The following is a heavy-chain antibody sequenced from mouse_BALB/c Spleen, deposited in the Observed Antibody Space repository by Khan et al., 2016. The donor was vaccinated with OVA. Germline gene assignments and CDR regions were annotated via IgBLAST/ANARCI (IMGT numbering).Heavy chain of an antibody. CDR1: GYSITSDYA. CDR3: ARSVTITTVVTTGFDY. Sequence: EVQLQESGPGLVEPSQSLSLTCTVTGYSITSDYAWNWIRQFPGNKLEWMVYISYGGRTSYNPSLTSRISITRDTSNNHFFLLLNSVTTEDTATYDCARSVTITTVVTTGFDYWGQGTTLTVSS. D-gene: IGHD1-1*01. CDR2: ISYGGRT. V-gene: IGHV3-2*02. J-gene: IGHJ2*01.